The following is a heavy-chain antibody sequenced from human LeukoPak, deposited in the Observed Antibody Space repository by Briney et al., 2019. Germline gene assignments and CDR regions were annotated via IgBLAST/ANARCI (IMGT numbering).Heavy chain of an antibody. V-gene: IGHV4-59*01. Sequence: SETLSLTCTVSGGSISSYYWSWIRPPPGKGLEWIGYIYYSGSTNYNPSLKSRVTISVDTSKNQFSLKLSSVTAADTAVYYCAREKEAAAGTNWFDPWGQGTLVTVSS. D-gene: IGHD6-13*01. J-gene: IGHJ5*02. CDR3: AREKEAAAGTNWFDP. CDR1: GGSISSYY. CDR2: IYYSGST.